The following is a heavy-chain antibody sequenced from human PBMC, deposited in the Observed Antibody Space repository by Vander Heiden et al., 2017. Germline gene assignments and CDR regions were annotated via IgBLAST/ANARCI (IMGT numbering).Heavy chain of an antibody. CDR1: GFTFTSSA. D-gene: IGHD1-26*01. J-gene: IGHJ4*02. CDR2: IVVGSGNT. V-gene: IGHV1-58*01. CDR3: AADTDRGSAPSGY. Sequence: QMQLVQSGPEVKQPGTSVKVSCKASGFTFTSSAVQWVRQARGQRLEWIGWIVVGSGNTNYAQKVQERVTITRDMSTSTAYMEMRRMRSEDTAVYYCAADTDRGSAPSGYWGQGTLVTVYS.